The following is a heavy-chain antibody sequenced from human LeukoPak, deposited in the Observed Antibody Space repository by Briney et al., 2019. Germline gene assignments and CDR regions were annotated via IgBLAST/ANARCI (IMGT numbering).Heavy chain of an antibody. V-gene: IGHV3-23*01. J-gene: IGHJ3*02. CDR3: VKRRGESSGWGAFDI. D-gene: IGHD6-19*01. CDR1: GFTFSTYA. Sequence: GRSLRLSCAASGFTFSTYAMSWVRQAPGKGLEWVSAISGSGHSTFYADSVKGRFTISSDSSKNTLYLQMNSLRAEDTAVYYCVKRRGESSGWGAFDIWGQGTMVTVSS. CDR2: ISGSGHST.